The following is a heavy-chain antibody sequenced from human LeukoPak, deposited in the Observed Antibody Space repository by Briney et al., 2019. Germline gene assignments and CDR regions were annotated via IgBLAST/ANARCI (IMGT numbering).Heavy chain of an antibody. CDR3: ATPRGTYYYDRSDAFDI. Sequence: SVKVSCEASGGTFSSYAISWVRQAPGQGLEWMGRIIPIFGTLNYAQKFQGKVTITTDESTSTAYMELSSLRSEETAVYYCATPRGTYYYDRSDAFDIWGQGTLVIVSS. J-gene: IGHJ3*02. CDR2: IIPIFGTL. V-gene: IGHV1-69*05. CDR1: GGTFSSYA. D-gene: IGHD3-22*01.